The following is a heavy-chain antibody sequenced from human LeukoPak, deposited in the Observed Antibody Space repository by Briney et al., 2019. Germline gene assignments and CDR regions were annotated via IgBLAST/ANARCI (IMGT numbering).Heavy chain of an antibody. CDR3: ARLIPRSQTPAVAGTWDSY. CDR1: GFTFSSYS. D-gene: IGHD6-19*01. Sequence: GGSLRLSCAASGFTFSSYSMNWVRQAPGKGLEWVSSISSSSSYIYYADSVRGRFTISRDNAKNSLYLQMNSLRAEDTAVYYCARLIPRSQTPAVAGTWDSYWGQGTLVTVSS. CDR2: ISSSSSYI. V-gene: IGHV3-21*01. J-gene: IGHJ4*02.